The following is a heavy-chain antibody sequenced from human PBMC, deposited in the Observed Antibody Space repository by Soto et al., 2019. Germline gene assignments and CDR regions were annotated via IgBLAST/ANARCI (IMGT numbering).Heavy chain of an antibody. CDR1: GYTFTSYY. D-gene: IGHD2-21*02. CDR2: INPSGTTT. V-gene: IGHV1-46*01. J-gene: IGHJ6*04. Sequence: QVQLVQSGAAVKKPGASVKVSCKASGYTFTSYYMHWVRQAPGQGLEWMGIINPSGTTTDYSQKFQGRVTMTRDTSTSTYYMELSSLRSEDTAVYYSARPQIASHCCYGMDVWGKGTTVTVSS. CDR3: ARPQIASHCCYGMDV.